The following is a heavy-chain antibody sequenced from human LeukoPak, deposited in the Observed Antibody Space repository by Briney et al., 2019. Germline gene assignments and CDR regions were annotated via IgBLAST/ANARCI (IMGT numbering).Heavy chain of an antibody. CDR3: ARADGGYDSGQCYYYYYMDV. V-gene: IGHV4-38-2*02. CDR1: GYSISSGYY. Sequence: SETLSLTCTVSGYSISSGYYWGWIRQPPGKGLEWIGSIYHSGSTYYNPSLKSRVTISVDTSKNQFSLKLSSVTAADTAVYYCARADGGYDSGQCYYYYYMDVWGKGTTVTVSS. CDR2: IYHSGST. J-gene: IGHJ6*03. D-gene: IGHD5-12*01.